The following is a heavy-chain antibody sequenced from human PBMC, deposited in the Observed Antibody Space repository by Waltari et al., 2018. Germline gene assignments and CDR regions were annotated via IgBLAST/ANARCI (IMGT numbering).Heavy chain of an antibody. D-gene: IGHD1-7*01. V-gene: IGHV3-23*04. CDR1: GFTFSSYS. CDR3: AKAVRTGTSRYYFDY. CDR2: SSGSGGST. Sequence: EVQLVESGGGLVQPGGSLRLSCAASGFTFSSYSMSWFRQAPGKGLEWVAASSGSGGSTYYADSVKGRFTISRDNSKNTLYLQRNSLRAEDTAVYYCAKAVRTGTSRYYFDYWGQGTLVTVSS. J-gene: IGHJ4*02.